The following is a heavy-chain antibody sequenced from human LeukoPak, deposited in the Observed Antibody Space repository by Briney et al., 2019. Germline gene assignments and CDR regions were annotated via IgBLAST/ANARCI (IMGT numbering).Heavy chain of an antibody. CDR1: GFTFSSYE. Sequence: GGSLRLSCAASGFTFSSYEMNWVRQAPGKGLEWVSYISSSGSTIYYADSVKGRFTISRDNAKNSLYLQMNSLRAEDTAVYYCARVPLAYYVSTSPDWGQGTLVTVSS. CDR2: ISSSGSTI. D-gene: IGHD3-10*02. J-gene: IGHJ4*02. CDR3: ARVPLAYYVSTSPD. V-gene: IGHV3-48*03.